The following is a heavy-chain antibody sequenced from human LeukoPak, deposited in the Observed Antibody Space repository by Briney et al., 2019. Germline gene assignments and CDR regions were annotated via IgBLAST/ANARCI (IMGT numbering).Heavy chain of an antibody. CDR1: GGSISSYY. J-gene: IGHJ4*02. CDR3: ARDSTVAYYFDY. V-gene: IGHV4-59*12. CDR2: IYYSGST. Sequence: PSETLSLTCTVSGGSISSYYWSWIRQPPGKGLEWIGYIYYSGSTNYNPSLKSRVTISVDTSKNQSSLKLSSVTAADTAVYYCARDSTVAYYFDYWGQGTLVTVSS. D-gene: IGHD4-23*01.